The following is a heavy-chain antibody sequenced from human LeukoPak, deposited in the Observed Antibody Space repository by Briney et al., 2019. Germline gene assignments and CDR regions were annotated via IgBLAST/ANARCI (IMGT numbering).Heavy chain of an antibody. D-gene: IGHD3-10*01. Sequence: SETLSLTCAVYSGSLSGYYWSWIRQPPGKGLEWIGEIKDGGITNYNPSLRSRVTISVDTSKKQLSLKLSSATAADTAVYYCVGGFSGVVGDYWGQGTQVTVSS. CDR1: SGSLSGYY. J-gene: IGHJ4*02. CDR3: VGGFSGVVGDY. CDR2: IKDGGIT. V-gene: IGHV4-34*01.